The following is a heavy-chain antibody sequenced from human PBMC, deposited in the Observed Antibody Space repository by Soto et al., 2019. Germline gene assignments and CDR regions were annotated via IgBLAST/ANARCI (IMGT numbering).Heavy chain of an antibody. CDR3: ARDALSPMTTVTPYDY. V-gene: IGHV1-18*01. CDR2: ISAYNGNT. D-gene: IGHD4-17*01. Sequence: QVQLVQSGAEVKKPGASVKVSCKASGYTFTSYGISWVRQAPGQGLEWMGWISAYNGNTNYAQKLQGRVTMTTDTXTXXAYMELRSLRSDDTAVYYCARDALSPMTTVTPYDYWGQGTLVTVSS. CDR1: GYTFTSYG. J-gene: IGHJ4*02.